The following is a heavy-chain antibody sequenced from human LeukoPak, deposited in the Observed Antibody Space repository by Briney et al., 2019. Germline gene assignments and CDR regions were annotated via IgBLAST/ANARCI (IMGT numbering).Heavy chain of an antibody. CDR3: ARVATGTTYDYYYYGMDV. CDR1: GGSISSYY. D-gene: IGHD1-1*01. Sequence: SETLSLTCTVSGGSISSYYWSWIRQPPGKGLEWIGYIYTSGTTNYNPSLKSRVTISVDTSKNQFSLKLSSVTAADTAVYYCARVATGTTYDYYYYGMDVWGQGTTVTVSS. CDR2: IYTSGTT. V-gene: IGHV4-4*09. J-gene: IGHJ6*02.